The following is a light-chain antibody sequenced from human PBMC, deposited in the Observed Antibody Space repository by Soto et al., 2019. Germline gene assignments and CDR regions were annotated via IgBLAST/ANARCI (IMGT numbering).Light chain of an antibody. CDR1: QSVSSW. V-gene: IGKV1-5*01. CDR2: DAS. Sequence: DIQMTQSPSTLSASVGDRVTITCRASQSVSSWLAWYQQKPGKAPKLLIYDASTLESGVPSRFGGSESGTEFTLTISSLQPDDFTTYYCHQYNTYPWTFGQGTKVDIK. CDR3: HQYNTYPWT. J-gene: IGKJ1*01.